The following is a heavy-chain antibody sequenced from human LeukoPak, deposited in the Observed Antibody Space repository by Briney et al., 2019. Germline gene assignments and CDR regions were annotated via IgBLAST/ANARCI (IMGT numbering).Heavy chain of an antibody. CDR3: AKDQVPMDV. CDR2: IHYDGNNK. J-gene: IGHJ6*03. CDR1: GFSFSTSG. V-gene: IGHV3-30*02. Sequence: QAGGSLRLSCAASGFSFSTSGMHWVRQAPGKGLEWVAFIHYDGNNKYYTDSVKGRFTISRDNSKNALYLQMNSLRTDDTAVYYCAKDQVPMDVWGKGTTVTVSS.